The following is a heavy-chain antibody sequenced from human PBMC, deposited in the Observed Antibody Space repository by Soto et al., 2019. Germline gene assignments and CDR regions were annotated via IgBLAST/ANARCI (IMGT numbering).Heavy chain of an antibody. D-gene: IGHD5-18*01. CDR3: GKDTTARVTLGGMDV. Sequence: GGSLRLSCAASGFTFDDYSMHWVRQTPGKGLDWVSLISWDGGSTYYADSVKGRFTISRDNSKNSLYLQMNSLRTEDTALYYCGKDTTARVTLGGMDVRREGTTVTVSS. CDR1: GFTFDDYS. V-gene: IGHV3-43*01. J-gene: IGHJ6*04. CDR2: ISWDGGST.